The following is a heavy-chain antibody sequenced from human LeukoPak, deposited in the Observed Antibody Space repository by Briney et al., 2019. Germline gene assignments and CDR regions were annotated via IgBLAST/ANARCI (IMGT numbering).Heavy chain of an antibody. V-gene: IGHV3-30*18. Sequence: GGSLRLSCAASGFTFSSYGMHWVRQAPGKGLEWVAVISYDGSNKYYADSVKGRFTISRDNSKNTLYLQTNSLRAEDTAVYYCAKDLESGYSYGQDYWGQGTLVTVSS. D-gene: IGHD5-18*01. CDR1: GFTFSSYG. CDR3: AKDLESGYSYGQDY. J-gene: IGHJ4*02. CDR2: ISYDGSNK.